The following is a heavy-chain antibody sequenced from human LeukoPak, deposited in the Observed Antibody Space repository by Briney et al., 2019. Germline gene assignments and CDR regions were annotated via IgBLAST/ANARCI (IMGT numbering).Heavy chain of an antibody. J-gene: IGHJ4*02. V-gene: IGHV3-30*03. Sequence: GGSLRLSCAASGFTFSSYGMHWVRQAPGKGLEWVAVISYDGSNKYYADSVKGRFTISRDNSKNTLYLQMNSLRAEDTAVYYCARGTYYYDSSGPTGDYWGQGTLVTVSS. CDR2: ISYDGSNK. CDR1: GFTFSSYG. CDR3: ARGTYYYDSSGPTGDY. D-gene: IGHD3-22*01.